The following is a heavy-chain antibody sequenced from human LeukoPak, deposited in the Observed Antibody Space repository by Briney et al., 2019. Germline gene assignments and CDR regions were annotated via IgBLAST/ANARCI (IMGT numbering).Heavy chain of an antibody. Sequence: PSETLSLTCTVSGGSISSGGYYWSWIRQPPGQGLEWIGYMYYSGSTNYNPSLKSRVTISVDTSKNQFSLKLSSVTAADTAVYYCARRYCSGGSCYSAFDYWGQGTLVTVSS. D-gene: IGHD2-15*01. CDR3: ARRYCSGGSCYSAFDY. V-gene: IGHV4-61*08. J-gene: IGHJ4*02. CDR2: MYYSGST. CDR1: GGSISSGGYY.